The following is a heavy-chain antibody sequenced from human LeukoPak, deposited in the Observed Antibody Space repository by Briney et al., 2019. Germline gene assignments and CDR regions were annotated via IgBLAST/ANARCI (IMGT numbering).Heavy chain of an antibody. CDR3: ASTDCSGGSCFMLDY. J-gene: IGHJ4*02. CDR1: GYTFSTYY. V-gene: IGHV1-46*01. D-gene: IGHD2-15*01. CDR2: INPSTGST. Sequence: ASVKVSCKASGYTFSTYYLHWVRQAPGQRLEWMGIINPSTGSTTYAQDFQGRVTMTRDTSTRTVYMELSRLISEDTAIYYCASTDCSGGSCFMLDYWGQGTLVTVSS.